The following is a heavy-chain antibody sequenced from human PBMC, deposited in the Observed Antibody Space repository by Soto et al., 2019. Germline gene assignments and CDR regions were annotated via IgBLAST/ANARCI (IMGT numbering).Heavy chain of an antibody. Sequence: EVQLLESGGGLVQPGGSLRLSCAASGFTFSSYAMSWVRQAPGKGLEWVSAISGSGGSTYYADSVKGRFTISRDNSKNTLYLQMNSLRAEDTAVYYCAKDAHCSGGSCYSPYHLNWFDPWGQGTLVTVSS. J-gene: IGHJ5*02. V-gene: IGHV3-23*01. CDR3: AKDAHCSGGSCYSPYHLNWFDP. CDR1: GFTFSSYA. D-gene: IGHD2-15*01. CDR2: ISGSGGST.